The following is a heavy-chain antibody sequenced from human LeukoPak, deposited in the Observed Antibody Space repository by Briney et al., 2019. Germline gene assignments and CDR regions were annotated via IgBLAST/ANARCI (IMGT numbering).Heavy chain of an antibody. Sequence: ASVKVSCKASGGTFSSYAIIWVRQAPGQGLEWMGWMNPNSGNTGYAQKFQGRVTMTRNTSISTAYMELSSLRSEDTAVYYCASTITGTTWFDPWGQGTLATVSS. CDR1: GGTFSSYA. CDR2: MNPNSGNT. CDR3: ASTITGTTWFDP. J-gene: IGHJ5*02. V-gene: IGHV1-8*02. D-gene: IGHD1-7*01.